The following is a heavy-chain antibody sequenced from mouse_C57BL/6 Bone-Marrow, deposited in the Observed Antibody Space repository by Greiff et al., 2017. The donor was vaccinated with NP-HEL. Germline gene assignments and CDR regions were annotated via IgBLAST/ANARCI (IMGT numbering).Heavy chain of an antibody. V-gene: IGHV5-17*01. CDR1: GFTFSDYG. J-gene: IGHJ2*01. D-gene: IGHD1-1*01. CDR3: ARPTLTITTVIDY. Sequence: EVHLVESGGGLVKPGGSLKLSCAASGFTFSDYGMHWVRQAPEKGLEWVAFISSGSSTIYYADTVKGRFTISRDNAKNTLFLQMTSLRSEDTAMYYCARPTLTITTVIDYWGQGTTLTVSS. CDR2: ISSGSSTI.